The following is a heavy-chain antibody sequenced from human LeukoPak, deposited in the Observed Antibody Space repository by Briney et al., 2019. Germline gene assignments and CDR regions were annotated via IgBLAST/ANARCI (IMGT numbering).Heavy chain of an antibody. CDR2: INHSGST. V-gene: IGHV4-34*01. CDR3: AREDYYDSSGYYPYFDY. Sequence: PSETLSLTCAVYGGSFSGYYWSWIRQPPGKGLEWIGEINHSGSTNYNPSLKSRVTISVDTSKNQFSLKLSSVTAADTAVYYCAREDYYDSSGYYPYFDYWGQGTLVTASS. D-gene: IGHD3-22*01. J-gene: IGHJ4*02. CDR1: GGSFSGYY.